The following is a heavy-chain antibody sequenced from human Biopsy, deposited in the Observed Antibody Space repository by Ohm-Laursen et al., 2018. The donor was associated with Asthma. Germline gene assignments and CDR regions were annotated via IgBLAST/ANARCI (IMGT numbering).Heavy chain of an antibody. J-gene: IGHJ6*02. V-gene: IGHV1-69*10. CDR3: ARAVTILQEWSGGMDV. Sequence: SVKVSCKASGDSFSNYAISWVRQTPGQGLEWMGGLIPVLGTPDHAQMFEGRVTITADRSTSTAYMELSSLTMEDTAVYYCARAVTILQEWSGGMDVWGQGTTVTVSS. D-gene: IGHD3-3*01. CDR2: LIPVLGTP. CDR1: GDSFSNYA.